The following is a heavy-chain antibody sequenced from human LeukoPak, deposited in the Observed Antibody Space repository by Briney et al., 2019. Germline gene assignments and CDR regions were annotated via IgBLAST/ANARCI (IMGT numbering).Heavy chain of an antibody. Sequence: GGSLRLSCAASGFTFSSYAMSWVRQAPGKGLEWVSAISGSGGSTYYADSVEGRFTISKDNSKNTLYLQMNSLRAEDTAVYYCAKEAAYGDYQYYFDYWGQGTLVTVSS. CDR2: ISGSGGST. J-gene: IGHJ4*02. CDR1: GFTFSSYA. D-gene: IGHD4-17*01. V-gene: IGHV3-23*01. CDR3: AKEAAYGDYQYYFDY.